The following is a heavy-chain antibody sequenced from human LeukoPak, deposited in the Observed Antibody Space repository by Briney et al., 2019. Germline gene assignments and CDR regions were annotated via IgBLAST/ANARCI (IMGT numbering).Heavy chain of an antibody. CDR1: GFTFSSYS. CDR3: ARVGLAYGGNGTH. J-gene: IGHJ4*02. D-gene: IGHD4-23*01. CDR2: ISSSSSYI. Sequence: GGSLRLSCAASGFTFSSYSMTWVRQAPGKGLEWVSSISSSSSYIYYADSVKGRFTISRDNAKNSLYLQMNSLRAEDTAVYYCARVGLAYGGNGTHWGQGTLVTVSS. V-gene: IGHV3-21*01.